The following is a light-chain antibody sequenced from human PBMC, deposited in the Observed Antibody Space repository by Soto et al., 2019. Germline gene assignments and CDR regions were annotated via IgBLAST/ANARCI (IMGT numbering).Light chain of an antibody. Sequence: QSALTQPASVSGSPGQSITISCTGNSRDVGDYNFVSWYQQHPGKAPKLMIYDVSHRPSGVSNRFSGSESGNTASLTISGLQAEDEADYYCSSYTSSSTLVFGGGTKLTVL. J-gene: IGLJ3*02. CDR1: SRDVGDYNF. CDR2: DVS. V-gene: IGLV2-14*03. CDR3: SSYTSSSTLV.